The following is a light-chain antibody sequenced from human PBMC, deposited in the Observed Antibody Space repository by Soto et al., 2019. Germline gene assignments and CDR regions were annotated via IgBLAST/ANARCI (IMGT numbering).Light chain of an antibody. CDR2: QDS. V-gene: IGLV3-1*01. CDR3: QAWDSSTYV. Sequence: SYELTQPPSVSVSPGQTASLTCSGEKLGDKYACWYQQKPGQSPVLVIYQDSKRPSGIPERFSGSNSGNTATLTISGTQAMDEADYYCQAWDSSTYVFGTGTKLTVL. J-gene: IGLJ1*01. CDR1: KLGDKY.